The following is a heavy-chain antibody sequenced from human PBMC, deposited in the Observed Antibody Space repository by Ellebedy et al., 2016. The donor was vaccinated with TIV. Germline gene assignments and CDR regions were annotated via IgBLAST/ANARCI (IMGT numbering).Heavy chain of an antibody. D-gene: IGHD3-9*01. J-gene: IGHJ5*02. Sequence: MPSETLSLTCTISGGSLSGYWWAWIRQSPGKGLEWIGDISYGGTTQYTLSLKSRATISVDTPKNEVSLKLSSVTAADTAVYYCARIVTGYYGDWFDPWGQGTLVTVSS. CDR3: ARIVTGYYGDWFDP. V-gene: IGHV4-34*01. CDR2: ISYGGTT. CDR1: GGSLSGYW.